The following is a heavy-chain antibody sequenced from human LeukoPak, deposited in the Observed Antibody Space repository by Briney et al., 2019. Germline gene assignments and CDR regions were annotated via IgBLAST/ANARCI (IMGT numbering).Heavy chain of an antibody. J-gene: IGHJ3*02. Sequence: PGGSLRLSCAASGFTFSSYGMNWVRPAPGKGLEWVSYIWSSGSTMYYADSVKGRFAISRDNAKNSLYLQMNSLRAEDTAVYYCARDTLLDIWGQGTMVTVSS. V-gene: IGHV3-48*03. CDR2: IWSSGSTM. CDR3: ARDTLLDI. CDR1: GFTFSSYG.